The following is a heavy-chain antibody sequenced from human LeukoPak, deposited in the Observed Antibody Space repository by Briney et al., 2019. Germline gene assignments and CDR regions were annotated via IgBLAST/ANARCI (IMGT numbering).Heavy chain of an antibody. V-gene: IGHV3-74*01. D-gene: IGHD4-23*01. CDR2: INSDGRIA. CDR3: ARDLRTPSDTNIAIDY. J-gene: IGHJ4*02. CDR1: GFTFSNYW. Sequence: GGSLRLSCAASGFTFSNYWMHWVRQGPGKGLVWVSRINSDGRIASYADSVKGRFTISRGNAKNTLYLQMNSLRAEDTAVYYCARDLRTPSDTNIAIDYWGQGTLVTVSS.